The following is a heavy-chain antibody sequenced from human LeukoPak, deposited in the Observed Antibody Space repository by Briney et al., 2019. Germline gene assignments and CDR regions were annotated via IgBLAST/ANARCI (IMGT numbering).Heavy chain of an antibody. CDR3: ARSFGFPFGYMDV. CDR2: ISYDASND. CDR1: GFTFSDYP. D-gene: IGHD2-21*01. V-gene: IGHV3-30*04. J-gene: IGHJ6*03. Sequence: PGRSRRLSCAASGFTFSDYPMYWVRQAPGKGLEWVAVISYDASNDFYRDSVRGRFTISRDNARNTVYLQMDTLKPEDTAVYYCARSFGFPFGYMDVWGKGTMVIVSS.